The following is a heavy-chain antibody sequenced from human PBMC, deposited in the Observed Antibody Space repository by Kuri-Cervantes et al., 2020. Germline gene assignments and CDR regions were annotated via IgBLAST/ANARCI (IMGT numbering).Heavy chain of an antibody. CDR1: GYTFTSYD. D-gene: IGHD2-2*01. J-gene: IGHJ6*03. V-gene: IGHV1-8*01. Sequence: ASVKVSCKASGYTFTSYDINWVRQATGQGLEWMGWMNPNSGNTGYAQKFQGRVTMTTGTSTSTAYMELRSLRSDDTAVYYCARADCSSTSCYAFFGYYYYYMDVWGKGTTVTVSS. CDR3: ARADCSSTSCYAFFGYYYYYMDV. CDR2: MNPNSGNT.